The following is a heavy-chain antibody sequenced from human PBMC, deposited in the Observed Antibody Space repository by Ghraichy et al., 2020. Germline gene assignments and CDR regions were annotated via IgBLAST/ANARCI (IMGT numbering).Heavy chain of an antibody. CDR2: IKQDGSEK. Sequence: GGSLRLSCAASGFTFSSYWMSWVRQAPGKGLEWVANIKQDGSEKYYVDSVKGRFTISRDNAKNSLYLQMNSLRAEDTAVYYCARGTPPLYYYYGMDVWGQGTTVTVSS. J-gene: IGHJ6*02. V-gene: IGHV3-7*01. CDR1: GFTFSSYW. D-gene: IGHD4-23*01. CDR3: ARGTPPLYYYYGMDV.